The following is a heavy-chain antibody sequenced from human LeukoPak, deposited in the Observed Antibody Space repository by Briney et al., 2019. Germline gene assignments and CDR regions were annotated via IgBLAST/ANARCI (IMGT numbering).Heavy chain of an antibody. CDR1: GFTFSSYW. J-gene: IGHJ4*02. V-gene: IGHV3-7*01. CDR3: ARLRRYNIVVITYFDY. Sequence: GGSLRLSCAASGFTFSSYWMSWVRQAPGKGLEWVANTKQDGSEKYYVDSVKGRFTISRDNAKNSLYLQMNSLRAEDTAVYYCARLRRYNIVVITYFDYWGQGTLVTVSS. CDR2: TKQDGSEK. D-gene: IGHD3-22*01.